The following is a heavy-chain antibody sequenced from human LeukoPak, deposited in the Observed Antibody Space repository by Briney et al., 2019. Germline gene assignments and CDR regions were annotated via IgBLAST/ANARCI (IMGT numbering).Heavy chain of an antibody. D-gene: IGHD6-13*01. CDR3: ARDKASGWYGDAFDI. J-gene: IGHJ3*02. Sequence: PFETLSLTCTVSGDSISSSNYYWGWIRQPPGKGLEWIASISYSGSTFYNPSLKSRVTMSVDSSRNQFSLKLTSVTATDTALYYCARDKASGWYGDAFDIWGQGTMVTVSS. CDR1: GDSISSSNYY. V-gene: IGHV4-39*07. CDR2: ISYSGST.